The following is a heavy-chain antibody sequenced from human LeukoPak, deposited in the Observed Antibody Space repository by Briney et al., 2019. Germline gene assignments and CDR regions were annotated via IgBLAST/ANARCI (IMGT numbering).Heavy chain of an antibody. CDR3: ARGPYSGYDCSGFDY. Sequence: SETLSLTCTVSGGSISSYYWSWIRQPPGKGLEWIGYIYYSGSTNYNPSLKSRVTISVDTSKNQFSLKLSSVTAADTAVYYCARGPYSGYDCSGFDYWGQGTLVTVSS. J-gene: IGHJ4*02. CDR1: GGSISSYY. V-gene: IGHV4-59*12. D-gene: IGHD5-12*01. CDR2: IYYSGST.